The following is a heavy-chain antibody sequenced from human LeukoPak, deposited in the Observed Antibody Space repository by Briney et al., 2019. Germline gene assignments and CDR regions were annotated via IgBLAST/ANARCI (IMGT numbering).Heavy chain of an antibody. Sequence: ASVKVSCKASGYXFTGYYMHWVRQAPGQGLKWMGWINPNSGGTNYAQKFQGRVTMTRDTSISTAYMELSRLRSDDTAVYYCARDEAVIEYSSSSGDFDYWGQGTLVTVSS. V-gene: IGHV1-2*02. CDR1: GYXFTGYY. CDR3: ARDEAVIEYSSSSGDFDY. CDR2: INPNSGGT. J-gene: IGHJ4*02. D-gene: IGHD6-6*01.